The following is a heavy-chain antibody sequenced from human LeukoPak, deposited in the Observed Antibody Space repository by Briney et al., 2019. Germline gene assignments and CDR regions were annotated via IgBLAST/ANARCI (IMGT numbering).Heavy chain of an antibody. Sequence: SETLSLTCTVSGGSIGSYYWNWIRQPAGKGLEWIGRLHTSGNNNYNPSLKSRVTMSVDPSKNQFPLKLNSVTAADTAVYYCARGNYYYYMDVWGKGTTVTVSS. V-gene: IGHV4-4*07. CDR3: ARGNYYYYMDV. CDR1: GGSIGSYY. CDR2: LHTSGNN. J-gene: IGHJ6*03.